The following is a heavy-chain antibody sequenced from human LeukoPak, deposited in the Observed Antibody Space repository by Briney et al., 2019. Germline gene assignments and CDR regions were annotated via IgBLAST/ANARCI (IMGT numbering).Heavy chain of an antibody. J-gene: IGHJ4*02. CDR1: GFTFDDYA. CDR3: AKGTRSSWYTACDY. Sequence: GRSLRLSCAASGFTFDDYAMHWVRQAPGKGLEWVSGISWNSGSIGYADSVKGRFTISRDNAKNSLYLQMNSLRAEDTALYYCAKGTRSSWYTACDYWGQGTLVTVSS. V-gene: IGHV3-9*01. CDR2: ISWNSGSI. D-gene: IGHD6-13*01.